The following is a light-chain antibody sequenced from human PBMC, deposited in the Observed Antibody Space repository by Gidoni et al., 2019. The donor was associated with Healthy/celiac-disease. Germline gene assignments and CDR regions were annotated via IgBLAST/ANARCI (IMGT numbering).Light chain of an antibody. CDR2: KDS. CDR1: ALQKQY. V-gene: IGLV3-25*03. Sequence: SYELTQPPSGAVSPGQTARITCSGDALQKQYAYWYQQKPGQAPVLVIYKDSERPSVIPERFSGSSSGTTVTLTISGVQAEDEADYYCQSADSSGTPVFGGGTKLTVL. CDR3: QSADSSGTPV. J-gene: IGLJ2*01.